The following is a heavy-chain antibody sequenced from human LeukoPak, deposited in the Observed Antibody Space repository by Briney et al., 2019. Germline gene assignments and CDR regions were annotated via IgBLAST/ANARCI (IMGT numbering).Heavy chain of an antibody. D-gene: IGHD6-13*01. CDR1: GGSISSYY. CDR3: ARVRGQYSSSWYYFDY. J-gene: IGHJ4*02. V-gene: IGHV4-59*01. CDR2: IYYSGGT. Sequence: PSETLSLTCTVSGGSISSYYWSWIRQPPGKGLEWIGYIYYSGGTNYNPSLKSRVTISVDTSKNQFSLKLSSVTAADTAVYYCARVRGQYSSSWYYFDYWGQGTLVTVSS.